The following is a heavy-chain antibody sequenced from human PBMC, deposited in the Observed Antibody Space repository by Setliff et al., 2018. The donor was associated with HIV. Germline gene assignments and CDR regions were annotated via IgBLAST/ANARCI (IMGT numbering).Heavy chain of an antibody. J-gene: IGHJ5*02. Sequence: ASVKVSCKASGYTFTSYGMSWVRQAPGQGLEWMGWISAYNGNTHYAQKLQGRVTMTTDTSTSTAYMELRSLRSDDTAMYYCAKMLDIAVPQTGDRKSRIIATLDPWGQGTLVTVSS. CDR1: GYTFTSYG. V-gene: IGHV1-18*01. CDR3: AKMLDIAVPQTGDRKSRIIATLDP. D-gene: IGHD3-10*01. CDR2: ISAYNGNT.